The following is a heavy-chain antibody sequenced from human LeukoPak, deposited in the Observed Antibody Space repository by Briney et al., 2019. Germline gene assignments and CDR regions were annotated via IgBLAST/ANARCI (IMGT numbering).Heavy chain of an antibody. Sequence: GGSLRLSCTASGFTFGDYAMSWFRQAPGKGLEWVGFIRSKAYGGTTEYAASVKGRFTISRDDSKSIAYLQMNSLKTEDTAVYYCTRESPAMTGYYYYGMDVWGQGTTVTVFS. CDR2: IRSKAYGGTT. CDR3: TRESPAMTGYYYYGMDV. J-gene: IGHJ6*02. D-gene: IGHD2-2*01. V-gene: IGHV3-49*03. CDR1: GFTFGDYA.